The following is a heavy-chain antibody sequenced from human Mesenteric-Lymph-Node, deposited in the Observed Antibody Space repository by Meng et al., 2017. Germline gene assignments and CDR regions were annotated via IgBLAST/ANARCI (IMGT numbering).Heavy chain of an antibody. J-gene: IGHJ3*02. CDR1: GFTFSSYA. V-gene: IGHV3-30*07. D-gene: IGHD2-15*01. Sequence: GESLKISCAASGFTFSSYAMHWVRQAPGKGLEWVAVISYDGSNKYYADSVKGRFTISRDNSKNTLYLQMNSLRAEDTAVYYCARVLPGEGVAFDIWGQGTMVTVSS. CDR3: ARVLPGEGVAFDI. CDR2: ISYDGSNK.